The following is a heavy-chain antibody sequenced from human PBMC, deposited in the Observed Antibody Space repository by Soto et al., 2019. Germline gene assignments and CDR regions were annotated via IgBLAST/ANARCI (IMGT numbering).Heavy chain of an antibody. V-gene: IGHV1-69*02. CDR1: GGTFSSYT. J-gene: IGHJ4*02. D-gene: IGHD2-15*01. Sequence: QVQLVQSGAEVKKPGSSVKVSCKASGGTFSSYTISWVRQAPGQGLEWMGRIIPILGIANYAQKFQGRVTITADKSTSTAYMELSSLRSEDTAVYYCARLHRGYCSGGSCHPPDYWGQGTLVTVSS. CDR2: IIPILGIA. CDR3: ARLHRGYCSGGSCHPPDY.